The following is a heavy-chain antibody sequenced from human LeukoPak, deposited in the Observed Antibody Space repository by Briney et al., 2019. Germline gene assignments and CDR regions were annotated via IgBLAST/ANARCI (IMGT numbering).Heavy chain of an antibody. CDR2: IYTSGIT. CDR3: ARDPGMERFGVAFDY. V-gene: IGHV4-61*02. Sequence: SETLSLTCTVSGGSVSSVTYYWNWIRQPAGKGLEWIGRIYTSGITNYNPSLQSRVTMSVDTSKNQFSLKLSSVTAADTAVYYCARDPGMERFGVAFDYWGQGALVTVSS. J-gene: IGHJ4*02. CDR1: GGSVSSVTYY. D-gene: IGHD3-10*01.